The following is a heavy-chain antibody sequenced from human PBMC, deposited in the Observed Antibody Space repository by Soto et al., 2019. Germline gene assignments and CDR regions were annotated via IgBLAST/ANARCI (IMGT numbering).Heavy chain of an antibody. Sequence: SVKVSCKASGGTFSNYAINWVRQAPGQGLEWMGGIIPLFGTANYAQKFQGRVTITADESTSTAYLDLSSLRSEDTAVYYCARPVEMATISRSYLFYWGQGTLVTVSS. V-gene: IGHV1-69*13. CDR3: ARPVEMATISRSYLFY. J-gene: IGHJ4*02. D-gene: IGHD5-12*01. CDR1: GGTFSNYA. CDR2: IIPLFGTA.